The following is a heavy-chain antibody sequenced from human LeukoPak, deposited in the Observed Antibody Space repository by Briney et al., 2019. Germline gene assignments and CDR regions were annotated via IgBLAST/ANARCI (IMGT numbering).Heavy chain of an antibody. CDR3: ARRNDYNYYYGMDV. J-gene: IGHJ6*02. CDR2: ISGYNGNT. CDR1: GYTFTSYG. V-gene: IGHV1-18*01. Sequence: ASVKVSCKASGYTFTSYGISWVRQAPGQGLEWMGWISGYNGNTNYAQKLQGRVTMTTDTSTSTAYMELRSLRSDDTAVYYCARRNDYNYYYGMDVWGQGTTVTVSS. D-gene: IGHD2-8*01.